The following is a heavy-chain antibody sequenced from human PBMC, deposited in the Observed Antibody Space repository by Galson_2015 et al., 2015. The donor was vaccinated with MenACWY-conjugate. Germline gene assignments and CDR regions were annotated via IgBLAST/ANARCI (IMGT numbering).Heavy chain of an antibody. CDR3: ARILGRVAGGYYFDY. CDR1: GFSLSTRGMC. Sequence: PALVKPTQTLTLTCTFSGFSLSTRGMCVSWIRQPPGKALEWLARIDWDDDKYYSTSLKTRLTISKDTSKNQVVLAMTNMDPVDTATYYCARILGRVAGGYYFDYWGQGTLVTVSS. CDR2: IDWDDDK. V-gene: IGHV2-70*11. J-gene: IGHJ4*02. D-gene: IGHD6-19*01.